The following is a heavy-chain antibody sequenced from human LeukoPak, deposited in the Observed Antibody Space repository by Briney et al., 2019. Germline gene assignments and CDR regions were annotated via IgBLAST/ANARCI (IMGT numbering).Heavy chain of an antibody. Sequence: GGSLRLSCAASGFTFSNYGMHWVRQAPGKGLEWVTFIRYDGTNKYYADSVKGRFTISRDNSKNTLYLQMNSLRAEDTAVYYCARGGKIALAGTRSPQYFQHWGQGTLVTVSS. CDR1: GFTFSNYG. CDR3: ARGGKIALAGTRSPQYFQH. CDR2: IRYDGTNK. J-gene: IGHJ1*01. D-gene: IGHD6-19*01. V-gene: IGHV3-30*02.